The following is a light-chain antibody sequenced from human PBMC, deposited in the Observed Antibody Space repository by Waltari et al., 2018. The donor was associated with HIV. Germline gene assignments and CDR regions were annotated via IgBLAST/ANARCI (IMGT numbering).Light chain of an antibody. J-gene: IGLJ1*01. CDR1: SSAIAYFDY. CDR2: EAN. Sequence: QSALTQPRSVSGSPGQSVTISCTGTSSAIAYFDYVSWYQQFPGKAPNVIIYEANQRPSGVPDRFTGSKSGITASLTISGLQGEDEADYYCCSYAGAYTYVFGTGTKVTVL. V-gene: IGLV2-11*01. CDR3: CSYAGAYTYV.